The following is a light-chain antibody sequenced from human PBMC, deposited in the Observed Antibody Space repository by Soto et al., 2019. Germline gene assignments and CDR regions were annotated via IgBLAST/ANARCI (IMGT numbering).Light chain of an antibody. CDR3: LPSIQAPYP. CDR2: AVS. Sequence: DIVMTQTPLSLSVTPGQPASISCKSSQSLLHTDGKTYLYWYLQKPGQPPQLLIYAVSNRFSGVPERFRGSGSGTDFTLKISRLEAEEVGVYYCLPSIQAPYPFGQGTKLEIK. CDR1: QSLLHTDGKTY. J-gene: IGKJ2*01. V-gene: IGKV2D-29*01.